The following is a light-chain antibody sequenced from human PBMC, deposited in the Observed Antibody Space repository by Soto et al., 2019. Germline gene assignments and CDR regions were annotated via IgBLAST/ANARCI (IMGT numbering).Light chain of an antibody. V-gene: IGKV3-11*01. CDR2: DAS. J-gene: IGKJ3*01. CDR3: QQLSNWPPSFT. Sequence: EIVLTQSPATLSLSPGERATLSCRASQSVSSYLAWYQQKAGQAPRFLIYDASNRATGIPARVSGSGSGTDFTLTISCLEHEDVAVYYCQQLSNWPPSFTFGPGTKVDI. CDR1: QSVSSY.